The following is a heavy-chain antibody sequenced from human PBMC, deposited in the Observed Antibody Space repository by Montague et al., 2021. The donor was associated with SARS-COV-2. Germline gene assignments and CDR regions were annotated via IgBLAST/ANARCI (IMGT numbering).Heavy chain of an antibody. CDR2: INYNGET. V-gene: IGHV4-59*03. D-gene: IGHD4-23*01. J-gene: IGHJ4*02. CDR3: ATYREGYGGKGT. CDR1: GGLTSHYH. Sequence: SETLSLTCSVSGGLTSHYHWSWIRQPPGKGLEWIGYINYNGETHXNPSLNGRVTLSVDTSKNQFSLSVMPVTPDDTAVYFCATYREGYGGKGTWGQGSLVTVSS.